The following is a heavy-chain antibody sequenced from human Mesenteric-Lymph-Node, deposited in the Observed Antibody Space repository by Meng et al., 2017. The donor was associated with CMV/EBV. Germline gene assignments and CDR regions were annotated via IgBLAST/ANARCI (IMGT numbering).Heavy chain of an antibody. Sequence: ASVKVSCKASGYIFTGYYMHWVRQAPGQGLEWMGWTNPNSGGTNYAQKFQGRVTMTRDTSISTAYMELRRLRSADTAVYYCARVVKGNWFDPWGQGTLVTVSS. V-gene: IGHV1-2*02. CDR2: TNPNSGGT. J-gene: IGHJ5*02. CDR3: ARVVKGNWFDP. CDR1: GYIFTGYY.